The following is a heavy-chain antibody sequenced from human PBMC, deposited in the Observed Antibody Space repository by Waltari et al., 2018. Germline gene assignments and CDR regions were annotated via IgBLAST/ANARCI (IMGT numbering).Heavy chain of an antibody. CDR1: GFTFTTHY. CDR2: TRNKGEHYIT. CDR3: ARDTAAALDY. J-gene: IGHJ4*02. D-gene: IGHD6-25*01. Sequence: EVQLVESGGGSVQPGGSVTLCCAASGFTFTTHYMTRVRQAPGRGLGGIGHTRNKGEHYITDNAASVQSRLSVSRDDSRNSLFLQRNSLETEDTAVYYCARDTAAALDYWGQGTLVTVSS. V-gene: IGHV3-72*01.